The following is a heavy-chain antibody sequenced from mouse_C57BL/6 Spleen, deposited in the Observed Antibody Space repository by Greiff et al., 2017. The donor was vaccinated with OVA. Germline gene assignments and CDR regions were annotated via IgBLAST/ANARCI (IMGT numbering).Heavy chain of an antibody. CDR2: IYPGDGDT. CDR3: ARIYYGNYDAFAY. J-gene: IGHJ3*01. D-gene: IGHD2-1*01. Sequence: LVESGPELVKPGASVKISCKASGYAFSSSWMNWVKQRPGKGLEWIGRIYPGDGDTNYNGKFKGKATLTADKSSSTAYMQLSSLTSEDSAVYFCARIYYGNYDAFAYWGQGTLVTVSA. V-gene: IGHV1-82*01. CDR1: GYAFSSSW.